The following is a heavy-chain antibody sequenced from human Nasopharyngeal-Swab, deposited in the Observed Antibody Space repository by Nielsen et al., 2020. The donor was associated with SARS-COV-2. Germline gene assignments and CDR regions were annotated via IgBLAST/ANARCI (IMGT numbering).Heavy chain of an antibody. Sequence: GGSLRLSCAASGFTFSDYYMSWIRQAPGKGLEWVSYISSSGSTIYYADSVRGRFTISKDNAKNSLYLQMNSLRAEDTAVYYCARYGGIQILTGYFDYWGPGTLVTVSS. D-gene: IGHD3-9*01. CDR1: GFTFSDYY. J-gene: IGHJ4*02. V-gene: IGHV3-11*04. CDR3: ARYGGIQILTGYFDY. CDR2: ISSSGSTI.